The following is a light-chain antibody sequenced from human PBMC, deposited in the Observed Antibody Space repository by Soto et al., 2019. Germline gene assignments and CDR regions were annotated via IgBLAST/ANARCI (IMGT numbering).Light chain of an antibody. CDR3: SSYTSSSIRYV. J-gene: IGLJ1*01. CDR2: EVN. Sequence: QSALTQPASVSGSPGQSITISCTGTSSDVGGYNYVSWYQQYPAKAPKLMIYEVNNRPSGVSNRFSGSKSGNTASLTISGLQAEDEADYYCSSYTSSSIRYVFGTGTKVTVL. V-gene: IGLV2-14*01. CDR1: SSDVGGYNY.